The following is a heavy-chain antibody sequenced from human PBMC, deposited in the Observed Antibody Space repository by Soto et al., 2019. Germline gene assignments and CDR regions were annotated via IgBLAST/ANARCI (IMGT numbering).Heavy chain of an antibody. CDR3: ARDLSWGSNWYYYMDV. D-gene: IGHD7-27*01. CDR2: ISSSSSVI. Sequence: VQLVESGGGLVQPGGSLRLSCGTSGFILSDCAMNWVRQAPGKGLEWVSYISSSSSVIDYADSVKGRFTVSRDNARNSLYLQMNSLRAEDTAVYYCARDLSWGSNWYYYMDVWGKGTTVTVSS. CDR1: GFILSDCA. V-gene: IGHV3-48*01. J-gene: IGHJ6*03.